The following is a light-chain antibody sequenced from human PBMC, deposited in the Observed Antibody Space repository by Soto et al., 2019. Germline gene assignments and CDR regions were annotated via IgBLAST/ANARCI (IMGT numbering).Light chain of an antibody. J-gene: IGLJ2*01. CDR3: QAWDKSAVI. Sequence: SYELTQPPSVSVSPGQTASITCSGHKLGDRYASWYQQRSGQPPVLVMFQDDRRPSGIPDRFSGSNSGNTATLTISGTDTVDEADYYCQAWDKSAVIFGGGTKVTVL. CDR2: QDD. V-gene: IGLV3-1*01. CDR1: KLGDRY.